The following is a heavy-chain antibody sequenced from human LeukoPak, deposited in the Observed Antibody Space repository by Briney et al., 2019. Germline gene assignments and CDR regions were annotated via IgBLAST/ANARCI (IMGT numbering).Heavy chain of an antibody. J-gene: IGHJ6*03. CDR2: ISAYNGNT. Sequence: ASVKVSCKASAYTFTSYGISWVRQAPGQGLEWMGWISAYNGNTNYAQKFQGRVTMTTDTSTSTAYMELRSLRSDDTAVYYCARGDPNYYYYYMDVWGKGTTVTISS. CDR1: AYTFTSYG. V-gene: IGHV1-18*01. CDR3: ARGDPNYYYYYMDV.